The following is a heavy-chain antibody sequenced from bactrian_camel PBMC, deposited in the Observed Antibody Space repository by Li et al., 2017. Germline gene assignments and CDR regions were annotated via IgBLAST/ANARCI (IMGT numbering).Heavy chain of an antibody. J-gene: IGHJ4*01. Sequence: VQLVESGGGLVQPGGSLRLSCTGSGFTFSDYWMYWVRQAPGKGLEWVSTITSPHGTTYYADSVKGRFTISRDNAKNTVYLQMNSLKSEDTALYYCVTWRSRSFDYWGQGTQVTVS. D-gene: IGHD7*01. CDR3: VTWRSRSFDY. V-gene: IGHV3S1*01. CDR2: ITSPHGTT. CDR1: GFTFSDYW.